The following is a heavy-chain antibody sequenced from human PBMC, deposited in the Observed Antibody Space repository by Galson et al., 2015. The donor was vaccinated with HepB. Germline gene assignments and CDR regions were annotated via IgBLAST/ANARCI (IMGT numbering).Heavy chain of an antibody. CDR3: ARGRYYEGFDY. D-gene: IGHD3-22*01. CDR2: IYAGGTT. V-gene: IGHV3-53*01. Sequence: SLRLSCAVSGFIVSDNYMSWVCLAPGKGLEWVAFIYAGGTTYYAGSVKGRFTITRDKAKNTVYVQVNSLRAEDTAVYYCARGRYYEGFDYWGQGTLVTVSA. CDR1: GFIVSDNY. J-gene: IGHJ4*02.